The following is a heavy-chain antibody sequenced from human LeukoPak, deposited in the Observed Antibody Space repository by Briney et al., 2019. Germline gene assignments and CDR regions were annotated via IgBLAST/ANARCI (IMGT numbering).Heavy chain of an antibody. D-gene: IGHD6-13*01. Sequence: PGGSLRLSCAASGFTFSSYGMHWVRQAPGKGLEWVAFIRYDGGNKDYADSVKGRFTISRDNSKNTLYLQMNSLRAEDTAVYYCAKGPSSSWEYYFDYWGQGTLVTVSS. CDR3: AKGPSSSWEYYFDY. V-gene: IGHV3-30*02. CDR2: IRYDGGNK. CDR1: GFTFSSYG. J-gene: IGHJ4*02.